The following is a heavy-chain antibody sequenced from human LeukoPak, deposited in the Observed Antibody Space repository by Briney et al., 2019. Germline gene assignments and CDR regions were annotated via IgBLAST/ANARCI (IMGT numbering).Heavy chain of an antibody. CDR3: AKASHGDYGARDY. CDR2: ISGSGGST. Sequence: GGSLRLSCAASGFTFSSYAMSWVRQAPGKGLEWVSAISGSGGSTYYADSVKGRFTISRDNSKNTLYLQMNSLRAEDTVVYYCAKASHGDYGARDYWGQGTLVTVSS. D-gene: IGHD4-17*01. V-gene: IGHV3-23*01. J-gene: IGHJ4*02. CDR1: GFTFSSYA.